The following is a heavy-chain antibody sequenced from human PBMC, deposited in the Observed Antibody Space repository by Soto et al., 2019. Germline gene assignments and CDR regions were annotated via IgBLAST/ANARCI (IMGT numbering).Heavy chain of an antibody. CDR3: ARYQSGSYLGGYYYYGMDV. CDR1: GFTFSSYG. J-gene: IGHJ6*02. Sequence: GGSLRLSCAASGFTFSSYGMTWVRQAPGKGLEWVAVIWHDGSNKYYADSVKGRFTISRDNSKNTLYLQMNSLRPEDTAVYYCARYQSGSYLGGYYYYGMDVWGQGTTVTVSS. V-gene: IGHV3-33*01. D-gene: IGHD1-26*01. CDR2: IWHDGSNK.